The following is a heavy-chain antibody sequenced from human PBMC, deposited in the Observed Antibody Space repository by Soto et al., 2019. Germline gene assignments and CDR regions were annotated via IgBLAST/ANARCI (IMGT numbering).Heavy chain of an antibody. CDR2: IYPGDSDT. V-gene: IGHV5-51*01. CDR3: ASSLGRGDYYYYYYMDV. CDR1: GYSFTSYW. J-gene: IGHJ6*03. D-gene: IGHD3-16*01. Sequence: WESLKISCKGSGYSFTSYWIGWVRQMPGKGLEWMGIIYPGDSDTRYSPSFQGQVTISADKSISTAYLQWSSLKASDTAMYYCASSLGRGDYYYYYYMDVWGKGTTVTVSS.